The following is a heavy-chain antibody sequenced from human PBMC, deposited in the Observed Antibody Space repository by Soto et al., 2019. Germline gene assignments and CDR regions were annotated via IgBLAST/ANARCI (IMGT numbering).Heavy chain of an antibody. D-gene: IGHD6-13*01. J-gene: IGHJ4*02. CDR1: GFTFSSYG. CDR2: ISYDGSNK. CDR3: AKDNTYSSSGNFDY. V-gene: IGHV3-30*18. Sequence: GGSLRLSCAASGFTFSSYGMHWVRQAPGKGLEWVAVISYDGSNKYYADPVKGRFTISRDNSKNTLYLQMTSLRAEDTALYYCAKDNTYSSSGNFDYWGQGTLVTVSS.